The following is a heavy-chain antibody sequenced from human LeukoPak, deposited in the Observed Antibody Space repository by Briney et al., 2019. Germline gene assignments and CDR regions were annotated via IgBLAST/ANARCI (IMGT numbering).Heavy chain of an antibody. CDR3: ARGSIAVAGTVIDY. J-gene: IGHJ4*02. Sequence: ASVKVSCKASGYTFTGYYMHWVRQAPGQGLEWMGWISAYNGNTNYAQKLQGRVTMTTDTSSSTAYMELRSLRSDDTAVYYCARGSIAVAGTVIDYWGQGTLVTVSS. CDR1: GYTFTGYY. D-gene: IGHD6-19*01. V-gene: IGHV1-18*04. CDR2: ISAYNGNT.